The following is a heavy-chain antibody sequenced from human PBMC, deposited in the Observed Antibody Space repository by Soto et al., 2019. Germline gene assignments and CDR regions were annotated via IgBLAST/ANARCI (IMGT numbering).Heavy chain of an antibody. CDR1: GYTFTSYA. D-gene: IGHD3-3*01. CDR3: AIHYDFWSGNAFDI. J-gene: IGHJ3*02. CDR2: INAGNGNT. Sequence: ASLKVSCKASGYTFTSYAMHWVRQAPGQRLEWMGWINAGNGNTKYSQKFQGRVTITRDTSTSTAYMELRSLRSDDTAVYYCAIHYDFWSGNAFDIWGQGTMVTVS. V-gene: IGHV1-3*01.